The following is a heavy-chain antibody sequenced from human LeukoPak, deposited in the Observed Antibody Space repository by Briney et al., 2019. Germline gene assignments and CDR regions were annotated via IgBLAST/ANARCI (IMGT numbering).Heavy chain of an antibody. D-gene: IGHD5-12*01. Sequence: GGSLRLSCAASGFTFSSYSMNWVRQAPGKGLEWVSSISSSSSYIYYADSVKGRFTISRDNSKNTLYLQMNSLRAEDTAVYYCARGDSGYDFLDYWGQGTLVTVSS. J-gene: IGHJ4*02. CDR3: ARGDSGYDFLDY. CDR1: GFTFSSYS. V-gene: IGHV3-21*01. CDR2: ISSSSSYI.